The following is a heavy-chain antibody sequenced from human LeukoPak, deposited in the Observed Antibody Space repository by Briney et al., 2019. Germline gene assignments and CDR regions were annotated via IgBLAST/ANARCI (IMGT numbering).Heavy chain of an antibody. CDR1: GFTFSDYY. Sequence: PGGSLRLSCAASGFTFSDYYMSWIRQAPGKGLEWVSYISSSGSTIYYADSVRGRFTISRDNAKNSLYLQMNSPRAEDTAVYYCARAEGLVVVAATIDYWGQGTLVTVSS. V-gene: IGHV3-11*04. CDR2: ISSSGSTI. D-gene: IGHD2-15*01. J-gene: IGHJ4*02. CDR3: ARAEGLVVVAATIDY.